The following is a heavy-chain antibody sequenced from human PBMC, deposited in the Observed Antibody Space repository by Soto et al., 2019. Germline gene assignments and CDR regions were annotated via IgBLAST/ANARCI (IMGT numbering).Heavy chain of an antibody. CDR1: GGSISSGDYY. V-gene: IGHV4-30-4*01. D-gene: IGHD5-12*01. Sequence: SETLSLTCTVSGGSISSGDYYWSWIRQPPGKGLEWIGYIYYSGSTYYNPSLKSRVTISVDTSKNQFSLKLGSVTAADTAVYYCARRGDYDYYFDYWGQGTLVTVSS. J-gene: IGHJ4*02. CDR3: ARRGDYDYYFDY. CDR2: IYYSGST.